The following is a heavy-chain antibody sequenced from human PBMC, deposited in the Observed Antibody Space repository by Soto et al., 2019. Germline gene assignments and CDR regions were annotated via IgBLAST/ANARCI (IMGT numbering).Heavy chain of an antibody. CDR1: GFTFSDYY. CDR2: ISSSGSNI. J-gene: IGHJ6*02. CDR3: ARDRVFYGIDV. D-gene: IGHD3-10*01. V-gene: IGHV3-11*01. Sequence: GGSLRLSCAASGFTFSDYYLSWIRQAPGKGLEWVSYISSSGSNIYYADSVKGRFTISRDNAKNSLYLQMNSLRAEDTAVYYCARDRVFYGIDVWGQGTTVTVSS.